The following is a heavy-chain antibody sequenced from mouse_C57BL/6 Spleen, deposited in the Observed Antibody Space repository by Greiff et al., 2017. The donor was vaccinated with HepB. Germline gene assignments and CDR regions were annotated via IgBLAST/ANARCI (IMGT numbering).Heavy chain of an antibody. CDR3: AREAYYDYDRGYFDV. V-gene: IGHV5-4*01. CDR2: ISDGGSYT. D-gene: IGHD2-4*01. CDR1: GFTFSSYA. Sequence: EVKLVESGGGLVKPGGSLKLSCAASGFTFSSYAMSWVRQTPEKRLEWVATISDGGSYTYYPDNVKGRFTISRDKAKNNLYLQMSQLKSEDTAMYYCAREAYYDYDRGYFDVWGTGTTVTVSS. J-gene: IGHJ1*03.